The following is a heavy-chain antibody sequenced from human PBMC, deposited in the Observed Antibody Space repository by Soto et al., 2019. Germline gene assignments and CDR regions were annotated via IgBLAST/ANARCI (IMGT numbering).Heavy chain of an antibody. CDR1: GGSITTSSYS. Sequence: QLQLQASGPGLVKPAETLSLICTVSGGSITTSSYSWGWIRRPPGKGLEWIGSIYYSGNTYYNPTLKSRVTMPADTSKSRFTLKLSSATAADTAVYYCARHHHLVAADTNRWFDAWGPGTLVTVSS. D-gene: IGHD6-25*01. CDR2: IYYSGNT. CDR3: ARHHHLVAADTNRWFDA. J-gene: IGHJ5*01. V-gene: IGHV4-39*01.